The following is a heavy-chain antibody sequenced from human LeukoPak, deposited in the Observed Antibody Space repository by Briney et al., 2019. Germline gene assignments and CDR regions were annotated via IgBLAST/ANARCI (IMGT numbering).Heavy chain of an antibody. CDR3: AKDQVYCSSTSCSDYYYYYYMDV. CDR2: IRYDGSNK. V-gene: IGHV3-30*02. CDR1: GFTFSSYG. J-gene: IGHJ6*03. Sequence: GGSLRLSCAASGFTFSSYGMHWVRQAPGKGLEWVAFIRYDGSNKYYADSVKGRFTISRDNSKNTLYLQMNSLRAEDTAVYYCAKDQVYCSSTSCSDYYYYYYMDVWGKGTTVTVSS. D-gene: IGHD2-2*01.